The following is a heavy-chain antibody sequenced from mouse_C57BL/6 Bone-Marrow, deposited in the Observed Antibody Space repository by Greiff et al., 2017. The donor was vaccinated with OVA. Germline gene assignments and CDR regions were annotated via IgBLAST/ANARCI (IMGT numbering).Heavy chain of an antibody. CDR2: ISSGGDYI. V-gene: IGHV5-9-1*02. Sequence: EVQLQESGEGLVKPGGSLKLSCAASGFTFSSYAMSWVRQTPEKRLEWVAYISSGGDYIYYADTVKGRFTISRDNARNTLYLQMSSLKSEDTAMYYCTRDSSLYWYFDVWGTGTTVTVSS. J-gene: IGHJ1*03. D-gene: IGHD6-1*01. CDR3: TRDSSLYWYFDV. CDR1: GFTFSSYA.